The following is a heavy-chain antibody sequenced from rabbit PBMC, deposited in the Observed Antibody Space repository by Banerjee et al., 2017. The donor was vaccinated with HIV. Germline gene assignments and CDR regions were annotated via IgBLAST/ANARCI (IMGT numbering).Heavy chain of an antibody. Sequence: QSLEESGGDLVKPGASLTLTCTASGFDLSSYYWICWVRQAPGKGLEWVACIYVGGSRSTYYANWAKGRFTISKTSSTTVTLQMTSLTAADAATYFCARDRGITGYAYATYYFNLWGQGTLVTVS. CDR2: IYVGGSRST. CDR1: GFDLSSYYW. D-gene: IGHD6-1*01. CDR3: ARDRGITGYAYATYYFNL. J-gene: IGHJ4*01. V-gene: IGHV1S40*01.